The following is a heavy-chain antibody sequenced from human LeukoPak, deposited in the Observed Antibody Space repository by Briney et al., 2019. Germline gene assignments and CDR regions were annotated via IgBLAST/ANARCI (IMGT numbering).Heavy chain of an antibody. Sequence: SETLSLTCAVSGASITSCYWSWVRQSAGKGLEWIGRLYTTGTTNYNPSLKSCVTMSGDSSKNQLSLTLTSVTAADTAVYYCVRDGANWEEPNDAFDTWGQGTLVTVSS. CDR3: VRDGANWEEPNDAFDT. D-gene: IGHD1-26*01. CDR2: LYTTGTT. J-gene: IGHJ3*02. CDR1: GASITSCY. V-gene: IGHV4-4*07.